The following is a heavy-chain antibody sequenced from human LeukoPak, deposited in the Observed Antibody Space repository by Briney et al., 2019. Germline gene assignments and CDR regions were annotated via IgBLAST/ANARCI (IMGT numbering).Heavy chain of an antibody. CDR2: IASSGTTI. CDR3: ALLAVASDFDY. J-gene: IGHJ4*02. D-gene: IGHD6-19*01. CDR1: GFPFSFYE. Sequence: PGGSLRLSCAVSGFPFSFYEMNWVRQAPGKGLEWVSNIASSGTTIYYADSVTGRFSISRDNAKSSLYLQMNSLRVEDTAVYYCALLAVASDFDYWGQGALVTVSS. V-gene: IGHV3-48*03.